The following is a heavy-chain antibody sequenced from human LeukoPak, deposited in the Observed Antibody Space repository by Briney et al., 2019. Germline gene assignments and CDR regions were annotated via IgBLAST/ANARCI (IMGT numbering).Heavy chain of an antibody. CDR2: IYPGDSDP. J-gene: IGHJ4*02. CDR1: GYTFTTYW. V-gene: IGHV5-51*01. CDR3: ARHGLGSSWFGFDY. D-gene: IGHD6-13*01. Sequence: PGESLKISCKGSGYTFTTYWIGWVRQMPGKGLEWVGIIYPGDSDPRYSPSFQGQVTISADKSISTAYLQWSSLKASDSAMYYCARHGLGSSWFGFDYWGQGTLVTVSS.